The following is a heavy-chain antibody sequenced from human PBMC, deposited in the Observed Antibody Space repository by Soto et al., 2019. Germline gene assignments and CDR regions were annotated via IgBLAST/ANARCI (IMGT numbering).Heavy chain of an antibody. CDR2: IGTAGDT. V-gene: IGHV3-13*01. D-gene: IGHD2-2*01. CDR3: ARVIQAAAPLYYYGMDV. Sequence: PGGSLRLSCAASGFTFSSYDMHWVRQATGKGLEWVSAIGTAGDTYYPGSVKGRFTISRENAKNSLYLQMNSLRAEDTAVYYCARVIQAAAPLYYYGMDVWGQGTTVTVSS. J-gene: IGHJ6*02. CDR1: GFTFSSYD.